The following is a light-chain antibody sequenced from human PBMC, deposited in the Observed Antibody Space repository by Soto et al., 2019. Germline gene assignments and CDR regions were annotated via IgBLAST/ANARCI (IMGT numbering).Light chain of an antibody. J-gene: IGKJ4*01. CDR1: QSVSSN. CDR3: QRHETYPLT. Sequence: EIVMTQSPVTLSLSPGERVTLSCRASQSVSSNLAWYQQKPGQAPSLLIYGAFTRATGIPARFSGTGSETEFTLTISSLQPDDFATYYCQRHETYPLTFGGGTKVDIK. V-gene: IGKV3-15*01. CDR2: GAF.